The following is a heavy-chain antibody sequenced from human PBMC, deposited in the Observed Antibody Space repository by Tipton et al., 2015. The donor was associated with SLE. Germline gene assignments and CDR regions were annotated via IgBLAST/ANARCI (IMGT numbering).Heavy chain of an antibody. D-gene: IGHD3-16*01. V-gene: IGHV4-38-2*01. Sequence: TLSLTCAVSGYSISSGYYWGWIRQPPGKGLEWVGSIYHSGGTYYNPSLKSRVTISVDTSKNQFSLKLSSVTAADTAVYYCASYLGRHAFDIWGQGTMVTVSS. CDR1: GYSISSGYY. CDR2: IYHSGGT. CDR3: ASYLGRHAFDI. J-gene: IGHJ3*02.